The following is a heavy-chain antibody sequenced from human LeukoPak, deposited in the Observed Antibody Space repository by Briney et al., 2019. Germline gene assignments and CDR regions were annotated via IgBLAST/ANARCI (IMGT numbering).Heavy chain of an antibody. CDR3: ARDRGWSTFDM. CDR1: GFTFSTYW. CDR2: MNQDGSEK. D-gene: IGHD2-15*01. V-gene: IGHV3-7*04. Sequence: PGGSLRLSCAASGFTFSTYWMAWVPQAPGKGLEWVANMNQDGSEKNYVDSVKGRFTISRDNAKNSLYLQMSSLRAEDTSLYYCARDRGWSTFDMWGQGTMVTVS. J-gene: IGHJ3*02.